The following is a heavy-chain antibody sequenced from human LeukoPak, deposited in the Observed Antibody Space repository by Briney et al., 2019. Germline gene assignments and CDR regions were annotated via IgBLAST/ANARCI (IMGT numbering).Heavy chain of an antibody. CDR1: GGSISSSGYY. Sequence: SETLSLTCTVSGGSISSSGYYWGWVRQPPGKGLEWIGSIFYSGTTYYNPSLKSRVIISVDTSKNQFPLRLSSVTAADTAVYYCARHDFDYTNYNWFDPWGQGTLVTVSS. CDR2: IFYSGTT. CDR3: ARHDFDYTNYNWFDP. D-gene: IGHD2-2*02. J-gene: IGHJ5*02. V-gene: IGHV4-39*01.